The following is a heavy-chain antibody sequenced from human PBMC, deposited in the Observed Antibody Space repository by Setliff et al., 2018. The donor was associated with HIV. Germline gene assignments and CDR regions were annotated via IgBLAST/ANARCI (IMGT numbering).Heavy chain of an antibody. CDR1: GYRFTGDY. V-gene: IGHV1-2*02. Sequence: GASVKVSCKASGYRFTGDYIHWVRQAPGQGLEWMGWANPISGVTNDAQKFQGRVTMTRDTSISTAYMELTSLRLDDTAIYYCARGRDYHGSGGYWAKDVWGQGTTVTVSS. J-gene: IGHJ6*02. CDR2: ANPISGVT. D-gene: IGHD3-10*01. CDR3: ARGRDYHGSGGYWAKDV.